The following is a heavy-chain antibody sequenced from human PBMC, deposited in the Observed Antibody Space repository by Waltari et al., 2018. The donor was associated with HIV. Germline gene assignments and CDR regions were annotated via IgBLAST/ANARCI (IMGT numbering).Heavy chain of an antibody. Sequence: QLQLQESGPELVRPSETLSLTCTVSGGSISTTPYYWAWIRQSPGEGLEWIGSISSSGHTYSDPSLKSRITLLVDTSRNEFSLNLRSVTAADTARYSCARQSGTGGNNHFDPWGQGILVTVSS. CDR2: ISSSGHT. J-gene: IGHJ5*02. CDR1: GGSISTTPYY. V-gene: IGHV4-39*01. CDR3: ARQSGTGGNNHFDP. D-gene: IGHD1-26*01.